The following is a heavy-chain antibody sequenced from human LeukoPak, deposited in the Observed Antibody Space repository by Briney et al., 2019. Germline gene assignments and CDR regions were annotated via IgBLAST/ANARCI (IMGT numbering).Heavy chain of an antibody. J-gene: IGHJ4*02. D-gene: IGHD3-10*01. CDR1: GGSISSGGYY. V-gene: IGHV4-39*07. CDR2: INHSGST. CDR3: ARSHLLWFGEIQDY. Sequence: SETLSLTCTVSGGSISSGGYYWSWIRQPPGKGLEWIGEINHSGSTNYNPSLKSRVTISVDTSKNQFSLKLSSVTAADTAVYYCARSHLLWFGEIQDYWGQGTLVTVSS.